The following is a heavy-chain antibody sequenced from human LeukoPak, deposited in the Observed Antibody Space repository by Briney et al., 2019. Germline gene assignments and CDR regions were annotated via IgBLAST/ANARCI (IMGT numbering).Heavy chain of an antibody. J-gene: IGHJ5*02. CDR1: GYTFTNFG. Sequence: SVRVSCKASGYTFTNFGLSWVRQAPGQGLEWMGGIIPIFGTANYAQKFQGRVTITADESTSTAYMELSSLRSEDTAVYYCARDKVVGDTAMVPGFDPWGQGTLVTVSS. V-gene: IGHV1-69*13. CDR3: ARDKVVGDTAMVPGFDP. CDR2: IIPIFGTA. D-gene: IGHD5-18*01.